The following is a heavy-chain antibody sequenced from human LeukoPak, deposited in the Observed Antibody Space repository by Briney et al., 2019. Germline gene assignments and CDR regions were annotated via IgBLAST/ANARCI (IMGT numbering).Heavy chain of an antibody. D-gene: IGHD5-18*01. J-gene: IGHJ4*02. V-gene: IGHV3-23*01. CDR1: GFTFSHYA. Sequence: GGSLRLSCAASGFTFSHYAMSWVRQAPGKGPEWVSAISKDGGDSYYADPVKGRFTISRDNSKNTLYLQMNSLRAEDTAVYYCAKDITEQLWLPKPNGDYWGQGTLVTVSS. CDR2: ISKDGGDS. CDR3: AKDITEQLWLPKPNGDY.